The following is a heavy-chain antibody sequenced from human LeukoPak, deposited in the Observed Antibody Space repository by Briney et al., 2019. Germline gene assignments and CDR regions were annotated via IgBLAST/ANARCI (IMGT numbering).Heavy chain of an antibody. D-gene: IGHD1-1*01. CDR1: GYSFTSYW. J-gene: IGHJ3*02. Sequence: GESLKISCKGSGYSFTSYWIGWVRPMPGKGLEWMGIIYPGDSDTRYSPSFQGQVTISADKSITTAYLQWSSLKASDTAMYYCARSRTTRTPDASDIWGQGTMVTVSS. CDR2: IYPGDSDT. CDR3: ARSRTTRTPDASDI. V-gene: IGHV5-51*01.